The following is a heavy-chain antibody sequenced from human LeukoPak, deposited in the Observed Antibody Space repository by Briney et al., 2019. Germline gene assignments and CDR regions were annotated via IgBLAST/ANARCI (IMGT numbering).Heavy chain of an antibody. Sequence: GESLKISCKGSGYSFTSYWIGWVRQMPGKGLEWMGIIYPGDSDTRYSPSFQGQVTISADKSISTAYLQWSSLKASDTAMYYCARSAFTTYSGGWFDPWGQGTLVTVSS. D-gene: IGHD5-12*01. V-gene: IGHV5-51*01. J-gene: IGHJ5*02. CDR1: GYSFTSYW. CDR2: IYPGDSDT. CDR3: ARSAFTTYSGGWFDP.